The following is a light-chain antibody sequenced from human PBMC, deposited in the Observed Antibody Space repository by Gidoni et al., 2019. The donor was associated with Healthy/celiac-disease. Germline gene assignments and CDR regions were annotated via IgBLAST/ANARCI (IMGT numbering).Light chain of an antibody. CDR3: QQRGS. J-gene: IGKJ2*01. CDR1: QSISSY. CDR2: AAS. Sequence: DIQMTQSPSSLSASVGDRVTITCRASQSISSYLNWYQQKPGKAPKLLIYAASSLQSGVPSRFSGSGSGTDFTLTISSLQPEDFATYYCQQRGSFGQXTKLEIK. V-gene: IGKV1-39*01.